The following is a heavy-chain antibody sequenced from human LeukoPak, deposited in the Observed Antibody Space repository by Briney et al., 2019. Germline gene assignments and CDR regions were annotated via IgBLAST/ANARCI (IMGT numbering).Heavy chain of an antibody. V-gene: IGHV4-4*07. CDR3: ARGGRYMSASWYRSVYYYMDV. CDR2: IYTSGTT. J-gene: IGHJ6*03. D-gene: IGHD6-13*01. CDR1: GGSFSSYY. Sequence: SETLSLTCTVSGGSFSSYYWSWIRQPAGKGLEWIGHIYTSGTTNYNPSLKSRVTISLDESKNQFSLKLSSVTAADTAVYFCARGGRYMSASWYRSVYYYMDVWGKGTTVTVSS.